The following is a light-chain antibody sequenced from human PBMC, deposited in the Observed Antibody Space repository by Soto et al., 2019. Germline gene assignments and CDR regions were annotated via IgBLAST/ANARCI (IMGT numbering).Light chain of an antibody. CDR3: QQSYSTPRT. Sequence: DIQVTRSPSTQSPPVGHSVTVTYRASQRTNTYLNWYQQKPGKAPKLLIYAASILQSGVPSTFSGSGSGTDFTLTISSLQPEDFATYFCQQSYSTPRTFGQGTKVDIK. CDR1: QRTNTY. V-gene: IGKV1-39*01. J-gene: IGKJ1*01. CDR2: AAS.